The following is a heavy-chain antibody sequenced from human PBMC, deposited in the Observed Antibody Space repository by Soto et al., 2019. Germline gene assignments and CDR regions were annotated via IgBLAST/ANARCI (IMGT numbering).Heavy chain of an antibody. D-gene: IGHD2-2*01. CDR1: GFTFSSYA. CDR2: ISGSGGST. CDR3: AKDHPYCSSTSCPSDY. J-gene: IGHJ4*02. V-gene: IGHV3-23*01. Sequence: GGSLRLSCAASGFTFSSYAMSWVRQAPGKGLEWVSAISGSGGSTYYADSVKGRFTISRDNSKNTLYLQMNSLRAEDTAVYYCAKDHPYCSSTSCPSDYWGQGTLVTVSS.